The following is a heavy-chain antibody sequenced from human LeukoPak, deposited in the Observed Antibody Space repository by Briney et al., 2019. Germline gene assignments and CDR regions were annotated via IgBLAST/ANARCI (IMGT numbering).Heavy chain of an antibody. Sequence: ASVKVSCKASGYTFTGYYMHWVRQAPGQGLEWMGIINPSGGSTSYAQKFQGRVTMTRDTSTSTVYMELSSLRSEDTAVYYCARDRGSLIVDHWGQGTLVTVSS. V-gene: IGHV1-46*01. CDR3: ARDRGSLIVDH. D-gene: IGHD3-22*01. CDR2: INPSGGST. CDR1: GYTFTGYY. J-gene: IGHJ4*02.